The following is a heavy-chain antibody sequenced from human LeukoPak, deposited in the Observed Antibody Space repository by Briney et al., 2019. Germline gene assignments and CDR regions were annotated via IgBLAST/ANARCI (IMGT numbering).Heavy chain of an antibody. CDR1: GDSISNYY. D-gene: IGHD6-13*01. Sequence: SETLSLTCAVSGDSISNYYWSWIRQPPGKGLEWIGYIYYSGSTNYNPSLKSRVTISVDTSKNQFSLKLSSVTAADTAVYYCAREVVAAADTVDYWGQGTLVTVSS. CDR3: AREVVAAADTVDY. CDR2: IYYSGST. J-gene: IGHJ4*02. V-gene: IGHV4-59*01.